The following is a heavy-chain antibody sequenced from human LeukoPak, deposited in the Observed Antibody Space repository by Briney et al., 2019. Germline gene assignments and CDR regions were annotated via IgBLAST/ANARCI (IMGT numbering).Heavy chain of an antibody. J-gene: IGHJ4*02. CDR2: IKQDGSDT. Sequence: GGSLRLSCAASGFTFDDYGMTCVRQAPGEGLEGVANIKQDGSDTYYVDSVKGRFTISRDNAKNSLYLQMNSLRAEDTAVYYCARGQTWIQLYLWGQGTLVTVSS. D-gene: IGHD5-18*01. CDR3: ARGQTWIQLYL. V-gene: IGHV3-7*04. CDR1: GFTFDDYG.